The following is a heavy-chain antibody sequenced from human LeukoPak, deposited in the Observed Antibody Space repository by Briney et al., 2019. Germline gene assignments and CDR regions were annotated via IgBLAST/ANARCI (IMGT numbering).Heavy chain of an antibody. V-gene: IGHV4-39*07. CDR1: GGSISSSSYY. Sequence: SETLSLTCTVSGGSISSSSYYWGWIRQPPGKGLEWIGSIYYSGSTYYNPSLKSRVTISVDTSKNRFSLKLSSVTAADTAVYYCARDMPLKAVAAAAFTPGDTWGQGTLVTVSS. CDR2: IYYSGST. D-gene: IGHD6-13*01. CDR3: ARDMPLKAVAAAAFTPGDT. J-gene: IGHJ5*02.